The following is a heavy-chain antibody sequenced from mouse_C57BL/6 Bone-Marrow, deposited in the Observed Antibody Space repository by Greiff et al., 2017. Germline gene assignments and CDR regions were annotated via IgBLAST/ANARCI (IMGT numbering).Heavy chain of an antibody. D-gene: IGHD2-2*01. Sequence: VKLVESGPGLVQPSPSLSITCTVSGFSLTSYGVHWVRQSPGKGLEWLGVIWSGGSTDYNAAFISRLSISKDNSKSQVFFKMNSLQADETAIYYCARNSLRGYGYFDYWGQGTTLTVSS. CDR2: IWSGGST. CDR1: GFSLTSYG. CDR3: ARNSLRGYGYFDY. J-gene: IGHJ2*01. V-gene: IGHV2-2*01.